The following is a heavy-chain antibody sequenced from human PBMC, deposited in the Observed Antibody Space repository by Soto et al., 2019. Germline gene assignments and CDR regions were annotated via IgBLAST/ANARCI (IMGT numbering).Heavy chain of an antibody. J-gene: IGHJ4*02. D-gene: IGHD1-26*01. Sequence: QITLKESGPTLVKPTQTLTLTCTFSGFSLTTDRVGVGWIRQPPGEALEWLAVIYWDDSKTYRPSLESRLTITKDTSKNPVALTMTNMDSLDTATYYCAHAYGGRSLYCGQGTLVTVSS. CDR2: IYWDDSK. CDR3: AHAYGGRSLY. V-gene: IGHV2-5*02. CDR1: GFSLTTDRVG.